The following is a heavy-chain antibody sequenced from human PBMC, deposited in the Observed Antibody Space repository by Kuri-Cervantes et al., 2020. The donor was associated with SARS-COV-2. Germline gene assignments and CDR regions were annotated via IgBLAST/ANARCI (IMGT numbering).Heavy chain of an antibody. V-gene: IGHV3-11*04. CDR1: GFTFTDYY. CDR3: ARADFWSGLFDS. D-gene: IGHD3-3*01. CDR2: ITGSGSAM. Sequence: LSLTCAASGFTFTDYYMSWIRLTPGKGLEWVSYITGSGSAMYYAESVKGRFTISRDNAKNSLYLQMNSLRAEDTAVYYCARADFWSGLFDSWGPGNLVHGAS. J-gene: IGHJ4*02.